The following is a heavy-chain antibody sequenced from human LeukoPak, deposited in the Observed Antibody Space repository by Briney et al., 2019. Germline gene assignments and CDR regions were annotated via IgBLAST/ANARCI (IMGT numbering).Heavy chain of an antibody. Sequence: ASVKVSCKASGYTFTSYDINWVRQATGQGLEWMGWMNPNSGNTGYAQKFQGRVTMTRNTSISTAYMELSSLRSEDTAVYYCARGTYCSSTSCRFEFDYWGQGTRVTVSS. CDR1: GYTFTSYD. CDR3: ARGTYCSSTSCRFEFDY. CDR2: MNPNSGNT. V-gene: IGHV1-8*01. D-gene: IGHD2-2*01. J-gene: IGHJ4*02.